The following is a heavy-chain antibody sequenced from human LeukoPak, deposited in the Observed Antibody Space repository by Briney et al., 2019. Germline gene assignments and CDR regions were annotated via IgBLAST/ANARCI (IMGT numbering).Heavy chain of an antibody. CDR3: AREEPAAINWFDP. CDR2: IIPIFGTA. CDR1: GGTFSSYA. D-gene: IGHD2-2*02. V-gene: IGHV1-69*13. J-gene: IGHJ5*02. Sequence: SVKVSCKASGGTFSSYAISWVRQAPGQGLEWMGGIIPIFGTANYAQKFQGRDTITADESTSTAYMELSSLRSEDTAVYYCAREEPAAINWFDPWGQGTLVTVSS.